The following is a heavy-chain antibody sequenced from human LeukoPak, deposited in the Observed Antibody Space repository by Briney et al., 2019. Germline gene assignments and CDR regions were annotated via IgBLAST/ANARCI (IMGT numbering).Heavy chain of an antibody. CDR1: GFTFSSYA. CDR2: ISGSGGST. CDR3: ASLGIAVAGHDAFDI. J-gene: IGHJ3*02. Sequence: GGALRLSCAASGFTFSSYAMSWVRQAPGKGLEWVSAISGSGGSTYYADSVKGRFTISRDNSKNTLYLQMNSLRAEDTAVYYCASLGIAVAGHDAFDIWGQGTMVTVSS. D-gene: IGHD6-19*01. V-gene: IGHV3-23*01.